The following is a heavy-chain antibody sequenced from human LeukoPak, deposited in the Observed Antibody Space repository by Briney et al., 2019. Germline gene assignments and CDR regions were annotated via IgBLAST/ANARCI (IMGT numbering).Heavy chain of an antibody. CDR2: ISGSGDHT. J-gene: IGHJ3*02. V-gene: IGHV3-23*01. CDR3: VKALEWLRLRADVFET. CDR1: GFSFSTYG. Sequence: GGSLRLSCAASGFSFSTYGMSWVRQSPGQGLEWVSGISGSGDHTYHGDSVRGRFTISSDNSNNTLYLEMKSLIVEDTALYYCVKALEWLRLRADVFETWGQGTMVTVSS. D-gene: IGHD5-12*01.